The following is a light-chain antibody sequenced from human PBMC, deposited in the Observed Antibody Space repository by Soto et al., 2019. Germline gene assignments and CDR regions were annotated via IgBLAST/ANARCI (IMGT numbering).Light chain of an antibody. V-gene: IGLV2-14*01. Sequence: QSALTQPASVSGSPGQSVTISCTGTSSDVGTYIYVSWYLQHPGKAPKLLIYEVGNRPSGVSDRFSGSKSGNTASLTISGLQAEDEADYYCSSYTSSNTVVFGGGTPLTVL. CDR1: SSDVGTYIY. J-gene: IGLJ2*01. CDR3: SSYTSSNTVV. CDR2: EVG.